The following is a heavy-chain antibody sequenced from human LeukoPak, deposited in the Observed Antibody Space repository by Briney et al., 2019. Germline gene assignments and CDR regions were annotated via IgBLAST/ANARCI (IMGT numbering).Heavy chain of an antibody. V-gene: IGHV1-24*01. CDR2: SDPEDGER. CDR1: GKTLSDLS. J-gene: IGHJ4*02. CDR3: VTGFTTMAVDYFDY. Sequence: ASVKVSCKVSGKTLSDLSIHWLRQPPGKELEWLGGSDPEDGERIYAHMFQGRVTMTEDTSIDTAYIELSSLRSEDTAVYYCVTGFTTMAVDYFDYWGQGTLVTVSP. D-gene: IGHD5-18*01.